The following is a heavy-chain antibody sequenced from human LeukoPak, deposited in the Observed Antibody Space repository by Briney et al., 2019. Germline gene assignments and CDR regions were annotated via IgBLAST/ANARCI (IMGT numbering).Heavy chain of an antibody. CDR3: ASTNSYSSSWYDY. CDR2: INHSGST. Sequence: SETLSLTCAVYGGSFSGYYWSWIRQPPGKGLEWIGEINHSGSTNYNPSLKSRVTISVDTSKNQFSLKLSSATAADTAVYYCASTNSYSSSWYDYWGQGTLVTVSS. J-gene: IGHJ4*02. D-gene: IGHD6-13*01. CDR1: GGSFSGYY. V-gene: IGHV4-34*01.